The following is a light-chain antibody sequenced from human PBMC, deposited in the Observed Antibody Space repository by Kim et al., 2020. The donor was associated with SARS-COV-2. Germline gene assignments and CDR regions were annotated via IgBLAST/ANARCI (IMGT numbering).Light chain of an antibody. CDR3: QQYRNKIS. V-gene: IGKV3-15*01. CDR1: QSVGSH. J-gene: IGKJ5*01. Sequence: ETVMTQSPATLSVSPGERATLSCRASQSVGSHLAWYQQKPGQTPRLLIYGASTRATGVPASFSGDGSGTEFNLTISSLQTEDLAVYYCQQYRNKISFGQGTRLEIK. CDR2: GAS.